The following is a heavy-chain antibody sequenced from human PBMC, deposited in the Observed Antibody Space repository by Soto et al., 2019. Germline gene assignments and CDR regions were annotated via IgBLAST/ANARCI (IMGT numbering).Heavy chain of an antibody. D-gene: IGHD6-13*01. CDR2: ISGSGGST. V-gene: IGHV3-23*01. CDR3: AKEGRYSSSRGYFDY. J-gene: IGHJ4*02. CDR1: GFTFSSYG. Sequence: GGSLRLSCAASGFTFSSYGMSWARQAPGKGLEWVSGISGSGGSTYYADSVKGRFTISRDNPKNTLYLQMNSLRAEDTAVYYCAKEGRYSSSRGYFDYWGQGTLVTVSS.